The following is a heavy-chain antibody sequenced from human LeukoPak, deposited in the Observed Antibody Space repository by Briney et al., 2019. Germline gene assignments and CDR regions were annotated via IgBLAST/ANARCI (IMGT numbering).Heavy chain of an antibody. CDR3: ARGRSATHFDY. J-gene: IGHJ4*02. CDR1: GYIFTNYY. Sequence: GASVKVSCKASGYIFTNYYIHWVRQAPGQGLEWMGLINPSNHRTNYAQKFQGRVTITADKSTSTAYMELSSLRSEDTAVYYCARGRSATHFDYWGQGTLVTVSS. CDR2: INPSNHRT. V-gene: IGHV1-46*01.